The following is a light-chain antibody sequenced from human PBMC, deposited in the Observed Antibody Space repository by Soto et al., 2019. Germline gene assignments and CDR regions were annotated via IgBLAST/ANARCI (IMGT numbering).Light chain of an antibody. V-gene: IGKV3-15*01. CDR1: QSVSSN. J-gene: IGKJ4*01. Sequence: EIVMSQSPATLSVSPGERATLSCRASQSVSSNLAWYQQKPGQGPRLLIYGASTRATGIPARFSGSGSGTEFTLTISSLQSEDSAVYYCQQYNNWPLTFGGGTKVDIK. CDR3: QQYNNWPLT. CDR2: GAS.